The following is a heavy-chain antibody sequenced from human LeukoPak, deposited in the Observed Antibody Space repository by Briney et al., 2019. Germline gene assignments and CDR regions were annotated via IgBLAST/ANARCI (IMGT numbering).Heavy chain of an antibody. CDR2: ITSSGSYI. V-gene: IGHV3-21*01. CDR3: ARDPGYCSSTSCYRWLVDY. J-gene: IGHJ4*02. CDR1: GFTFSSYS. D-gene: IGHD2-2*02. Sequence: PGGSLRLSCAASGFTFSSYSMNWVRQAPGKGLEWVSSITSSGSYIYYADSVKGRFTISRDNAKNLLYLQMNSLRAEDTAVYYCARDPGYCSSTSCYRWLVDYWGQGTLVTVSS.